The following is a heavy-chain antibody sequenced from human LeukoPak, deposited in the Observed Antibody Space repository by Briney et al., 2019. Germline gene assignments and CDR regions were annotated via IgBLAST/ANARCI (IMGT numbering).Heavy chain of an antibody. D-gene: IGHD2-2*01. CDR1: GFTFSSHS. V-gene: IGHV3-21*01. CDR3: AKDICSSTASHEFDY. Sequence: GGSLRLSCAASGFTFSSHSMNWVRQAPGKGLEWVSSISSSSSYIYYADSVKGRFTISRDNAKNSLYLQMNSLRAEDTAVYYCAKDICSSTASHEFDYWGLGTLVTVSS. CDR2: ISSSSSYI. J-gene: IGHJ4*02.